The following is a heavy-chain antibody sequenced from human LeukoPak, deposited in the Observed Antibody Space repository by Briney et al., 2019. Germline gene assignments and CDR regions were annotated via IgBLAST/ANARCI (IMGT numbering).Heavy chain of an antibody. CDR2: TYYKSKWYN. D-gene: IGHD3-10*01. CDR3: ARGVEVRGENDAFDI. Sequence: SQTLSLTCAISGDSVSSNSAAWHWIRQSPSRGLEWLGRTYYKSKWYNDYAVSLKSRITLNADTSENQFSLHLNSVTPEDTAVYYCARGVEVRGENDAFDIWGQGTMVTVPS. J-gene: IGHJ3*02. CDR1: GDSVSSNSAA. V-gene: IGHV6-1*01.